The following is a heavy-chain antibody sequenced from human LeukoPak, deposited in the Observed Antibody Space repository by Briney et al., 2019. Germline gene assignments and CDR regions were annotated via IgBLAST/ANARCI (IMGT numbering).Heavy chain of an antibody. V-gene: IGHV3-30-3*01. CDR1: GFTFSSYA. CDR2: ISYDGSNK. D-gene: IGHD5-18*01. J-gene: IGHJ4*02. Sequence: GGSLRLSCAASGFTFSSYAMHWVRQAPGKGLEWVAVISYDGSNKYYADSVKGRFTISRDNSKNTLYLQMNSLRAEDTAVYYCAREGAMAFDYWGQGTLVTVSP. CDR3: AREGAMAFDY.